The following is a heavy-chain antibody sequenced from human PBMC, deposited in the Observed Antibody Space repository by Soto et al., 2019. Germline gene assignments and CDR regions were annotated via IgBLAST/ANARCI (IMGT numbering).Heavy chain of an antibody. CDR2: INPSGGST. Sequence: GASVKVSCKASGYTFTSYYMHWVRQAPGQGLEWMGIINPSGGSTSYAQKFQGRVTMTRDTSTSTVYMELSSLRSEDTAVYYCARTAVGSKTYYYGSSEFDYWGQGTLVTVSS. CDR1: GYTFTSYY. V-gene: IGHV1-46*01. CDR3: ARTAVGSKTYYYGSSEFDY. J-gene: IGHJ4*02. D-gene: IGHD3-10*01.